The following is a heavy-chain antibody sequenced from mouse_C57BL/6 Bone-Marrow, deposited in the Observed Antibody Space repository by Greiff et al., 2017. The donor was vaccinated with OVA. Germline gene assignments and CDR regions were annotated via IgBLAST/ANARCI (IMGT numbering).Heavy chain of an antibody. Sequence: QVHVKQPGAELVRPGSSVKLSCKASGYTFTSYWMHWVKQRPIQGLEWIGNIDPSDSETHYNQKFKDKATLTVDKSSSTAYMQLSSLTSEDSAVYYCASSYYGPFDYWGQGTTLTVSS. D-gene: IGHD1-1*02. CDR1: GYTFTSYW. CDR2: IDPSDSET. V-gene: IGHV1-52*01. CDR3: ASSYYGPFDY. J-gene: IGHJ2*01.